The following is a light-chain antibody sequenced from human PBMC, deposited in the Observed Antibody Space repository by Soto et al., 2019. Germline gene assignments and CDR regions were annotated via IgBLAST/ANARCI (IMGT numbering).Light chain of an antibody. V-gene: IGKV3-15*01. Sequence: EIVMTQSPATLSVSPGERATLSCRASQSVSSNLAWYQQKPGQAPRLLIYGASTRATGIPARFSGSGSGTEFTVTAGGVQSEDFGVYYCQQYNSWPVSCGAGTEVEIK. CDR2: GAS. CDR3: QQYNSWPVS. CDR1: QSVSSN. J-gene: IGKJ4*01.